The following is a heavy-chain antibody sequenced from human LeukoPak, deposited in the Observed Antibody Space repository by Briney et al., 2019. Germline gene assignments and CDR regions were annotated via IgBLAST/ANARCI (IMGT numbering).Heavy chain of an antibody. CDR2: INHSGST. J-gene: IGHJ5*02. V-gene: IGHV4-34*01. CDR1: GGSFSGYY. Sequence: SETLSLTCAVYGGSFSGYYWSWIRQPPGKGPEWIGEINHSGSTNYNPSLKSRVTISVDTSKNQFSLKLSSVTAADTAVYYCARGYGGKLNWFDPWGQGTLVTVSS. D-gene: IGHD4-23*01. CDR3: ARGYGGKLNWFDP.